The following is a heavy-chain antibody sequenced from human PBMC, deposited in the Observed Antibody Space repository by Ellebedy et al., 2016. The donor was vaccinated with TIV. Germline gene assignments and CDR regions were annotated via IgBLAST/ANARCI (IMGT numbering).Heavy chain of an antibody. J-gene: IGHJ4*01. V-gene: IGHV1-18*01. D-gene: IGHD3-10*01. Sequence: ASVKVSCXASGYTFTSYGISWVRQAPGQGLEWMGWISAYNGNTNYAQKLQGRVTMTTDTSTSTAYMELRSLRSDDTAIYYCARVKTLGRGLIVFDHWGQGNLVTVSS. CDR1: GYTFTSYG. CDR2: ISAYNGNT. CDR3: ARVKTLGRGLIVFDH.